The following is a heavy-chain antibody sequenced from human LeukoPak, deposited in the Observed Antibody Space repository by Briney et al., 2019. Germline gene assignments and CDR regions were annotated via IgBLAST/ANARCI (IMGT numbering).Heavy chain of an antibody. CDR2: IYPGDSDT. CDR1: GYIFSSYW. CDR3: ARHATSYSTDWTFVY. J-gene: IGHJ4*02. D-gene: IGHD3-9*01. Sequence: GESLQISCKGSGYIFSSYWIAWVRQTPGKGLELVGPIYPGDSDTKYSPFFQGHVTISVDKSITTAYLQWSSLKASDTAIYYCARHATSYSTDWTFVYWGQGTVVTVSS. V-gene: IGHV5-51*01.